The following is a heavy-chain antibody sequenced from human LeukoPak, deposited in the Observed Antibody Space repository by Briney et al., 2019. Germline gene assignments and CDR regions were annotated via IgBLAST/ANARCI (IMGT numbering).Heavy chain of an antibody. Sequence: NPSETLSLTCTVSGGSISSYYWSWIRQPAGKGLEWIGRIYTSGSTNYNPSLKSRVTMSVDTSKNQFSLKLTSVTAADTAIYCTRGPACFFGSGSCDAFDIWGRGTLVTVSS. J-gene: IGHJ3*02. CDR1: GGSISSYY. D-gene: IGHD3-10*01. CDR3: TRGPACFFGSGSCDAFDI. V-gene: IGHV4-4*07. CDR2: IYTSGST.